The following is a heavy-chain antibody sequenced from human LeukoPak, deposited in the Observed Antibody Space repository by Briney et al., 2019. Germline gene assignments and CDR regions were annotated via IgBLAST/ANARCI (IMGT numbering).Heavy chain of an antibody. J-gene: IGHJ1*01. CDR1: GYTFTGYY. Sequence: GASVKVSCKASGYTFTGYYMHWVRQAPGQGLEWMGWINPNSGGTNYAQKFQGRVTITRDTSISTAYMELSRLRSDDTAVYYCARVADSSSWYSRYFQHWGQGTLVTVSS. D-gene: IGHD6-13*01. V-gene: IGHV1-2*02. CDR3: ARVADSSSWYSRYFQH. CDR2: INPNSGGT.